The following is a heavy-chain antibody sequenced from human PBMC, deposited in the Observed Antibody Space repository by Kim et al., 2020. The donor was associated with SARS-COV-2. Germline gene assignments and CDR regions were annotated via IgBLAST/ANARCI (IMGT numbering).Heavy chain of an antibody. CDR3: TTAQYSGGIDY. CDR2: T. J-gene: IGHJ4*02. Sequence: TDYAAPVKGRFTISRDDSKNTLYLQINSLKTEDTAVYYCTTAQYSGGIDYWGQGTLVTVSS. V-gene: IGHV3-15*01. D-gene: IGHD1-26*01.